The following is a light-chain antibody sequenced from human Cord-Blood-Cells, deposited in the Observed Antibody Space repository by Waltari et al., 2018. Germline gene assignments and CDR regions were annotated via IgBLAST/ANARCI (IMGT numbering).Light chain of an antibody. Sequence: DIVMTQSPDSLAVSLGERATINCKSRQSVLYSSNNKNYLAWYQQKPGQPPKLLIYWAATRESGVPDRFSGSWSETDFTLTISSLQAEDVAVYYCQQYYSTPPRTFGQGTKVEIK. CDR1: QSVLYSSNNKNY. V-gene: IGKV4-1*01. CDR2: WAA. CDR3: QQYYSTPPRT. J-gene: IGKJ1*01.